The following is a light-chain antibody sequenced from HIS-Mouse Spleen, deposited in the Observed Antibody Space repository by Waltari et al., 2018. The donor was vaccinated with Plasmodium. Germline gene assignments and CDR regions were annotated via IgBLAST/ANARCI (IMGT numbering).Light chain of an antibody. Sequence: QSALTQPRSVSGSPGQSLTISCTATSRDVGGSNYVYWYQHHPGKAPKLMIYNVRKWPSGVPVRFAGSKSGNTASLTISGLQAEDEADYYCCSYAGSYTYVFGTGTKVTVL. CDR3: CSYAGSYTYV. CDR1: SRDVGGSNY. CDR2: NVR. J-gene: IGLJ1*01. V-gene: IGLV2-11*01.